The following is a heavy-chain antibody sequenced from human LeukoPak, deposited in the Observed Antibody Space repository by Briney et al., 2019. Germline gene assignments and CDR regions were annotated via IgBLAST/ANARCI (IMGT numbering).Heavy chain of an antibody. CDR2: VYYTGST. Sequence: PSETLSLTCTVSGDSVTSGGFYWAWLRPPPGKGLDWLATVYYTGSTYYNPSLKSRVTISIDTSKNHFSLNLKSVVAPDTAVYYCARHSGSGSLSRPFDPWGQGTLVTVSS. J-gene: IGHJ5*02. CDR1: GDSVTSGGFY. CDR3: ARHSGSGSLSRPFDP. D-gene: IGHD3-10*01. V-gene: IGHV4-39*02.